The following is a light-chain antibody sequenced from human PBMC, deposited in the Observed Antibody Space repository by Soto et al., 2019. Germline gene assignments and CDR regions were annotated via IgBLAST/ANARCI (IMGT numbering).Light chain of an antibody. J-gene: IGLJ2*01. Sequence: QSALTQPASVSGSPGQSITISCSGTSSDVGGYNYVSWYQQHPGKAPKLMIYEVSNRPSGVSNRFSGSKSGNTASLTISGLQAEDEADYYCSSYRSGGTVVFGGGTKVTVL. CDR2: EVS. CDR1: SSDVGGYNY. V-gene: IGLV2-14*01. CDR3: SSYRSGGTVV.